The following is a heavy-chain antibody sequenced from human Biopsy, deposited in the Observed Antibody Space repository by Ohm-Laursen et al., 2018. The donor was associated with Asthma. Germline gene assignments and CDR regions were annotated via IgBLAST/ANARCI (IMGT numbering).Heavy chain of an antibody. Sequence: SLRLSCAASGFTFSDYYMSWIRQAPGKGLEWISYINGKSNSIEYADSVKGRFTISRDNAKNSLYLQMNSLRAEDTAVYYCARDSYSSGLYDDFESWGQGTLVMVSS. V-gene: IGHV3-11*01. J-gene: IGHJ4*02. CDR1: GFTFSDYY. D-gene: IGHD6-19*01. CDR2: INGKSNSI. CDR3: ARDSYSSGLYDDFES.